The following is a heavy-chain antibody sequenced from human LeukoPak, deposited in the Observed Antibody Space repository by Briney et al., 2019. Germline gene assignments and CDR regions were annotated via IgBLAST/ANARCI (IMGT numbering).Heavy chain of an antibody. Sequence: SETLSLTCTVSGRSISSSSYYWGWIRQPPGKGLEGFGSIYYSGSTYYNPSLKTRVTISVDTSKNQVSLKLSSETAADTAVYYCAGARGIDYWGQGTLVTVSS. D-gene: IGHD3-10*01. V-gene: IGHV4-39*07. CDR2: IYYSGST. J-gene: IGHJ4*02. CDR3: AGARGIDY. CDR1: GRSISSSSYY.